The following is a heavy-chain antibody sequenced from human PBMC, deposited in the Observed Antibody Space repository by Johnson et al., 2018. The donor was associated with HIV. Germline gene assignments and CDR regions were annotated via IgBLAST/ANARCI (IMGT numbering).Heavy chain of an antibody. CDR2: IRSKTYGGTI. J-gene: IGHJ3*02. D-gene: IGHD2-15*01. CDR1: GFTFGDYA. V-gene: IGHV3-49*03. Sequence: EMQLVESGGGLVQPGRSLRLSCTASGFTFGDYALNWFRQAPGKGLEWVGFIRSKTYGGTIEYAASVRGRFSILRNESRNIAYLQMSSLKTEDTGVYYCCRPRGGLVARDAFDIWGRGTMVTVSS. CDR3: CRPRGGLVARDAFDI.